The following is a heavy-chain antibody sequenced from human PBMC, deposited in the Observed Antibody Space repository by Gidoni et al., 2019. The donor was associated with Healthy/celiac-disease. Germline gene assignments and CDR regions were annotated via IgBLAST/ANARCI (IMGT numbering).Heavy chain of an antibody. J-gene: IGHJ3*02. CDR3: ARDEDTKLTLLGPTSFAFDI. CDR2: ISSSSSYI. D-gene: IGHD5-18*01. CDR1: GFTFSSYS. Sequence: EVQLVESGGGLVKPGGSLRLSCAASGFTFSSYSMNWVRQAPGKGLEWVSSISSSSSYIYYADSVKGRFTISRDNAKNSLYLQMNSLRAEDTSVYYCARDEDTKLTLLGPTSFAFDIWGQGTMVTVSS. V-gene: IGHV3-21*01.